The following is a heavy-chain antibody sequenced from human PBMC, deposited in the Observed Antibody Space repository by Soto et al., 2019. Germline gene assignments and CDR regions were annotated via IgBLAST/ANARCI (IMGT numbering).Heavy chain of an antibody. CDR3: AREPRALGGVRGVLDAFDI. Sequence: QVQLQESGPGLVKPSQTLSLTCTVSGGSISSGGYYWSWIRQHPGKGLEWIGDIYYSGSTYYNPSLKSRVTISVDTSKNQFSLKLSSVTAADTAVYYCAREPRALGGVRGVLDAFDIWGQGTMVTVSS. CDR2: IYYSGST. D-gene: IGHD3-10*01. CDR1: GGSISSGGYY. J-gene: IGHJ3*02. V-gene: IGHV4-31*03.